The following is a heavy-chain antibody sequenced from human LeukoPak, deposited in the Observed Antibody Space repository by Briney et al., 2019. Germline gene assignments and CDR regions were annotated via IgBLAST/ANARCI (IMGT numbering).Heavy chain of an antibody. Sequence: PGGSLRLSCAASGFTFSNAWMSWVRQAPGKGLEWVGRIKSKTDGGTTDYAAPVKGRFTISRDDSKNTLYLQMNSLKTEDTAVYYCLAYDILTSPGYWGQGTLVTVSS. CDR1: GFTFSNAW. J-gene: IGHJ4*02. D-gene: IGHD3-9*01. CDR2: IKSKTDGGTT. CDR3: LAYDILTSPGY. V-gene: IGHV3-15*01.